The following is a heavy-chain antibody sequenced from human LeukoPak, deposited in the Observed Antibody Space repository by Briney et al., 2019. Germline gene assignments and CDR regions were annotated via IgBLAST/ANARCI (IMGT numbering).Heavy chain of an antibody. CDR2: INPNSGGT. J-gene: IGHJ4*02. D-gene: IGHD3-10*01. CDR1: GYTFTGYY. Sequence: ASVKVSCKTSGYTFTGYYMHWVRQAPGQGLEWMGWINPNSGGTNYAQKFQGRVTMTEDTSTDTAYMELSSLRSEDTAVYHCATGSPMGSGSYFVCWGQGTLVTVSS. CDR3: ATGSPMGSGSYFVC. V-gene: IGHV1-2*02.